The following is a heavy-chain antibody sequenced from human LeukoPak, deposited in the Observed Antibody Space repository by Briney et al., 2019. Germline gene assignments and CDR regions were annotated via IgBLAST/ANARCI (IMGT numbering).Heavy chain of an antibody. V-gene: IGHV7-4-1*02. J-gene: IGHJ5*02. CDR3: ARELYYDSSGYYYGPWFDP. CDR2: INTNTGNP. Sequence: GASVKVSCKASGYTFTSYAMNWVRQAPGQGLEWMGWINTNTGNPTYAQGFTGRFVFSLDTSVSTAYLQISSLKAEDTAVYYCARELYYDSSGYYYGPWFDPWGQGTLVTVSS. CDR1: GYTFTSYA. D-gene: IGHD3-22*01.